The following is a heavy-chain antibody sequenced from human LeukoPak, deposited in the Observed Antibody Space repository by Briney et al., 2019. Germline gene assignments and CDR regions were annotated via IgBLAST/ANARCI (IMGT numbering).Heavy chain of an antibody. CDR2: ITGSGDNV. CDR1: GFIFSDPY. V-gene: IGHV3-11*01. CDR3: AREARLESSGTSSAFDI. J-gene: IGHJ3*02. D-gene: IGHD6-19*01. Sequence: GGSLRLSCAASGFIFSDPYMSWIRQAPGKGLEWVSKITGSGDNVFYADSVRGRFTISRDNANNSLYLQMNSLRPEDTGVYYFAREARLESSGTSSAFDIWAQGKMVVVSS.